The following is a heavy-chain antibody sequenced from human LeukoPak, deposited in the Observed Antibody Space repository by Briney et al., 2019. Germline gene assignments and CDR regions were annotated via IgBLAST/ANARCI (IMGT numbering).Heavy chain of an antibody. CDR3: ARDYVTYFDS. J-gene: IGHJ4*02. CDR2: VYYTGST. Sequence: SETLSLTCAVSGGSISPYYWSWIRLPPGKGVEWIGYVYYTGSTEYNPSLKSRVTRSLDTSKNQFSLKLRSVSAADTAIYYCARDYVTYFDSWGQGILVTVSP. CDR1: GGSISPYY. V-gene: IGHV4-59*01. D-gene: IGHD3-10*02.